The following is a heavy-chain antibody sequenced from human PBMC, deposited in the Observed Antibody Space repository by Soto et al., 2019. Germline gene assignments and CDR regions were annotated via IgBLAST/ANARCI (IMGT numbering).Heavy chain of an antibody. J-gene: IGHJ5*02. CDR3: ARLTHEALDH. D-gene: IGHD3-16*01. V-gene: IGHV5-51*01. CDR1: GYSFTSYW. CDR2: IYPGDSDT. Sequence: GESLKISCKGSGYSFTSYWIAWVRQMPGKGLEWVGIIYPGDSDTRYNQPFQGQVTISADKSTTTAYLQWTTLKASDTAMFFCARLTHEALDHRGQGTLVTVSS.